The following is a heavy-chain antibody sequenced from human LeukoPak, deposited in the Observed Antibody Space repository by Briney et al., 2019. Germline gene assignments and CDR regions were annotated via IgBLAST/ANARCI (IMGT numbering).Heavy chain of an antibody. CDR3: AKGLRTPLVY. Sequence: GGSLRLSCAASGFTFSSYSMNWVRQVPGKGLEWVSAISGSGGSTYYADSVKGRCTISRDNSKNTLYLQMNSLRAEDTAVYYCAKGLRTPLVYWGQGTLVTVSS. V-gene: IGHV3-23*01. J-gene: IGHJ4*02. D-gene: IGHD2-15*01. CDR1: GFTFSSYS. CDR2: ISGSGGST.